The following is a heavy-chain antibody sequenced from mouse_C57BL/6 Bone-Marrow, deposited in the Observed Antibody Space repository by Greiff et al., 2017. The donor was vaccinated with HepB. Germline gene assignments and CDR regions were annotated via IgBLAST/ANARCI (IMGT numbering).Heavy chain of an antibody. CDR2: ISDGGSYT. CDR1: GFTFSSYA. D-gene: IGHD1-1*01. Sequence: EVHLVESGGGLVKPGGSLKLSCAASGFTFSSYAMSWVRQTPEKRLEWVATISDGGSYTYYPDNVKGRFTISRDNAKNNLYLQMSHLKSEDTAMYYCARVTTVVAGDYWGQGTTLTVSS. V-gene: IGHV5-4*01. CDR3: ARVTTVVAGDY. J-gene: IGHJ2*01.